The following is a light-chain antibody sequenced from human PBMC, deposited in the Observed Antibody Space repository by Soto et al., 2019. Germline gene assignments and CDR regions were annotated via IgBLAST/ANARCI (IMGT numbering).Light chain of an antibody. V-gene: IGLV2-14*01. CDR2: DVS. Sequence: QSALTQPASVSGSPGQSITISCTGTSSDVGGYNYVSWYQQHPGKAPKLMIYDVSNRPSGVSNRFSGSKSGNTASLTISGLQAEDEADYYGSSYTSSSTLWVFGGGTQLTVL. CDR3: SSYTSSSTLWV. J-gene: IGLJ2*01. CDR1: SSDVGGYNY.